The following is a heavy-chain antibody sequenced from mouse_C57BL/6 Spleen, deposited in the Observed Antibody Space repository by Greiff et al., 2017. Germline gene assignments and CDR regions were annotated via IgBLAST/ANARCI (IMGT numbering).Heavy chain of an antibody. J-gene: IGHJ2*01. CDR3: ARYGSSYKYFDY. V-gene: IGHV1-76*01. CDR1: GYTFTDYY. CDR2: IYPGSGNT. Sequence: VKVVESGAELVRPGASVKLSCKASGYTFTDYYINWVKQRPGQGLEWIARIYPGSGNTYYNEKFKGKATLTAEKSSSTAYMQLSSLTSEDSAVYFCARYGSSYKYFDYWGQGTTLTVSS. D-gene: IGHD1-1*01.